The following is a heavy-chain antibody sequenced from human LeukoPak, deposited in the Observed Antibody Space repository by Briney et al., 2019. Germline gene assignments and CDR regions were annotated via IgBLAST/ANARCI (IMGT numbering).Heavy chain of an antibody. V-gene: IGHV4-31*03. D-gene: IGHD3-22*01. J-gene: IGHJ4*02. Sequence: SETLSLTCTVSGSSISSAAYYWSWIRQHPGKGLEWIGNIYYSGSTFSNPSLKSRVTMSVDTSKNQFSLNLSSVTAADTAVYYCARSFYYDRSGYYPYCFDYWGQGTLVTVSS. CDR2: IYYSGST. CDR3: ARSFYYDRSGYYPYCFDY. CDR1: GSSISSAAYY.